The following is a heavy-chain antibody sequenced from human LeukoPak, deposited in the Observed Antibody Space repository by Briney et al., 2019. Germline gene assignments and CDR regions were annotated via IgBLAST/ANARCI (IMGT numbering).Heavy chain of an antibody. CDR1: GGSVSSTNDS. D-gene: IGHD5-18*01. CDR2: FYYTGST. CDR3: ARHRRWGRIQLTFDY. V-gene: IGHV4-39*01. Sequence: SETLSLTCTVSGGSVSSTNDSWVWIRQPPGKGLEWIGTFYYTGSTYYNASLESRLTISVDTSKNQFSLKLSSVTAADTAVYYCARHRRWGRIQLTFDYWGQGTLVTVSS. J-gene: IGHJ4*02.